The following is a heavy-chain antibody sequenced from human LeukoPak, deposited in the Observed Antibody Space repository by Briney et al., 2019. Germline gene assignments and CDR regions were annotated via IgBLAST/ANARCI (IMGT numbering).Heavy chain of an antibody. CDR1: GGSITSRGYR. Sequence: PETLSLTCAVPGGSITSRGYRSGWVSQPPGNRLEWIATVYHNGETYNNPSLKSRVTMSVDKSTNQFSLKLSSVTAAYTAVYYCARERGDSSGYDYWGQGTLVTVSS. J-gene: IGHJ4*02. D-gene: IGHD3-22*01. CDR3: ARERGDSSGYDY. V-gene: IGHV4-39*02. CDR2: VYHNGET.